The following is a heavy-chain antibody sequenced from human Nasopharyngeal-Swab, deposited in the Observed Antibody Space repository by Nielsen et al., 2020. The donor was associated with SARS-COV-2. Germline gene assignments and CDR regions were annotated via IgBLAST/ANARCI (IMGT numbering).Heavy chain of an antibody. J-gene: IGHJ6*02. CDR3: ARYYGSGDFYGMDV. V-gene: IGHV2-70*01. CDR1: GFSLSTSGMC. Sequence: SGPTLVKPPQTLTLTCTFSGFSLSTSGMCVSWIRQPPGKALEWLALIDWDDDKYYSTSLKTRLTISKDTSKNQVVLTMTNMDPVDTATYYCARYYGSGDFYGMDVWGQGTTVTVSS. CDR2: IDWDDDK. D-gene: IGHD3-10*01.